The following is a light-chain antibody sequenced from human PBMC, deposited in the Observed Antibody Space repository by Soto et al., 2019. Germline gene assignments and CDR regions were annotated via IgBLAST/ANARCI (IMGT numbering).Light chain of an antibody. Sequence: EIVLTQSPGTLSLSPWERATLSCRASQSVSNNYLAWYQQKPGQAPRLLIYGASNRATGIPGRFSGSGSGTDFTLTISRLEPEDFAIYYCQFYGSSLITFGQGTQREIK. V-gene: IGKV3-20*01. CDR2: GAS. CDR1: QSVSNNY. CDR3: QFYGSSLIT. J-gene: IGKJ5*01.